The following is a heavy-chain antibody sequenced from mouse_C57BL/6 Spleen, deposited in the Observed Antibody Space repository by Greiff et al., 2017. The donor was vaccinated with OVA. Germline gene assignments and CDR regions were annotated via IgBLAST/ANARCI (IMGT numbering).Heavy chain of an antibody. Sequence: VQLQQSGPELVKPGASVKISCKASGYSFTDYNMNWVKQSNGKSLEWIGVINPNYGTTSYNQKFKGKATLTVDQSSSTAYMQLNSLTSEDSAVYYCAMGIYYYGSSDGGYFDVWGTGTTVTVSS. J-gene: IGHJ1*03. CDR2: INPNYGTT. CDR3: AMGIYYYGSSDGGYFDV. D-gene: IGHD1-1*01. V-gene: IGHV1-39*01. CDR1: GYSFTDYN.